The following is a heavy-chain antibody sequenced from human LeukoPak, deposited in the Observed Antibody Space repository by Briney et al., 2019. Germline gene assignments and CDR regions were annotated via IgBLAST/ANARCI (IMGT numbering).Heavy chain of an antibody. CDR1: GFTFSSYW. CDR3: ARDSSDFVV. D-gene: IGHD2-21*01. V-gene: IGHV3-74*01. CDR2: INSDGSNT. Sequence: GGSLRLSCAASGFTFSSYWMHWVRQAPGKGLVWVSRINSDGSNTRYADSVKGRFTIFRDNAKNTLYMQMNSLRADDTAVYYCARDSSDFVVGGQGTLVTVSS. J-gene: IGHJ4*02.